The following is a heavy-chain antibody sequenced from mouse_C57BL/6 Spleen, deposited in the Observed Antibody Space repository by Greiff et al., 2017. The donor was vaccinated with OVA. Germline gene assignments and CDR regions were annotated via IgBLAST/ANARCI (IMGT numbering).Heavy chain of an antibody. V-gene: IGHV1-26*01. J-gene: IGHJ4*01. D-gene: IGHD4-1*01. CDR2: INPNNGGT. Sequence: VQLQQSGPELVKPGASVKISCKASGYTFTDYYMNWVKQSHGKSLEWIGDINPNNGGTSYNQKFKGKATLTVDKSSSTAYMELRSLTSEDSAVYYCARKDLTDAMDYWGQGTSVTVSS. CDR1: GYTFTDYY. CDR3: ARKDLTDAMDY.